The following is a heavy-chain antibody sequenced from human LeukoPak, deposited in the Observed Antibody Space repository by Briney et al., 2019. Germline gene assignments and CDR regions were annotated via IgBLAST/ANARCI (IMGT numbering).Heavy chain of an antibody. CDR3: ATSIVGLTYDEHFQH. Sequence: GGSLRLSCTASGFTFSMYAMGWVRQAPGKGLEWVSTISSSGPSTCYAESLKGRLTISRDTSKNTLYLQMNSLRAEDTAVYYCATSIVGLTYDEHFQHWGQGALVTVSS. CDR1: GFTFSMYA. D-gene: IGHD1-26*01. J-gene: IGHJ1*01. CDR2: ISSSGPST. V-gene: IGHV3-23*01.